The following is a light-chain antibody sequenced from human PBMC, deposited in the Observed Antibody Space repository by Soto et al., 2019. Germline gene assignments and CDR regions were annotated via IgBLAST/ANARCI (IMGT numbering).Light chain of an antibody. J-gene: IGKJ1*01. CDR2: KAS. CDR3: QHYNSYSEA. V-gene: IGKV1-5*03. Sequence: DIQMTQSPATLSASVGDRVTITSRASQTSSSWLAWYQQKPGKAPKLLIYKASTLKSGVPSRFSGSGSGTEFTLTISSLQPDDFATYYCQHYNSYSEAFGQGTKVDIK. CDR1: QTSSSW.